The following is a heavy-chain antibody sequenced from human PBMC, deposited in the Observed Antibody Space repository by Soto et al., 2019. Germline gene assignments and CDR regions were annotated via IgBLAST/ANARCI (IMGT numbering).Heavy chain of an antibody. Sequence: SETLSLTCTVSGGSISSGDYYWSWIRQPPGKGLEWIGYIYYSGSTYYNPSLKSRVTISVDTSKNQFSLKLSSVTAADTAVYYCARVRLGITIFGVCVGMDVWGQGTTVTVSS. V-gene: IGHV4-30-4*01. CDR1: GGSISSGDYY. J-gene: IGHJ6*02. D-gene: IGHD3-3*01. CDR3: ARVRLGITIFGVCVGMDV. CDR2: IYYSGST.